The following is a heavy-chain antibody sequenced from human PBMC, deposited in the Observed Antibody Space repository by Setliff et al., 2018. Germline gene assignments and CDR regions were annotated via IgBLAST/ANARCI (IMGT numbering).Heavy chain of an antibody. Sequence: SETLSLTCAVYGGSFSGYYWSWIRQPPGKRLEWIGEIIHSGSTNYNPSLKSRVTISMDTSKNQFSLKVSSVTAADTAVHYCARHVNSGMYYNYYGLDVWGQGTTVTVSS. D-gene: IGHD2-21*01. V-gene: IGHV4-34*12. J-gene: IGHJ6*02. CDR1: GGSFSGYY. CDR3: ARHVNSGMYYNYYGLDV. CDR2: IIHSGST.